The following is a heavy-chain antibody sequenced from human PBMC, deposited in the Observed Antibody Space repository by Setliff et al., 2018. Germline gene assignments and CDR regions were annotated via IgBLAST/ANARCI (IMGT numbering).Heavy chain of an antibody. D-gene: IGHD2-2*01. CDR3: ARGYCSSAACFFAGWFDP. Sequence: SETLSLTCAVYGGSFSGYYWSWIRQPPGKGLEWSGEINHIGSTNYNPSLKSRVTISVDTSKNQFSLKLISVTAADAAVYYCARGYCSSAACFFAGWFDPWGQGTLVTVSS. CDR1: GGSFSGYY. CDR2: INHIGST. V-gene: IGHV4-34*01. J-gene: IGHJ5*02.